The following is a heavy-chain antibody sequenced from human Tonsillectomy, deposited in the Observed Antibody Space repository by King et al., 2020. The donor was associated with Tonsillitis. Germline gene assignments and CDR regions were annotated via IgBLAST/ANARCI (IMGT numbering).Heavy chain of an antibody. V-gene: IGHV3-33*08. D-gene: IGHD2-15*01. J-gene: IGHJ5*02. CDR3: ASEVALRAGFDP. Sequence: VQLVESGGGVVQPGRSLRLSCAASGFTFSNYGMHWVRQAPGKGLEWVAVIWYDESIKYYVDSVKGRFTNSRDNSKNTLYLQMNSLRADDTAVYYCASEVALRAGFDPWGQGTQVTVSS. CDR2: IWYDESIK. CDR1: GFTFSNYG.